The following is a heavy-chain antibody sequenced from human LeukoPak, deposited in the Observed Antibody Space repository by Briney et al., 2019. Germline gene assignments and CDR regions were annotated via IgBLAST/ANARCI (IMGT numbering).Heavy chain of an antibody. Sequence: GESLKISCKVSGYSFTNYWIGWVRQMPGKGLECIAIIYPGDSDSRYSPSFQGQVTISVDKSISTVYLQWSSLKASDTAMYYCSRTAGGYNFWSGSDYWGQGTLVTVSS. J-gene: IGHJ4*02. V-gene: IGHV5-51*01. CDR1: GYSFTNYW. CDR2: IYPGDSDS. D-gene: IGHD3-3*01. CDR3: SRTAGGYNFWSGSDY.